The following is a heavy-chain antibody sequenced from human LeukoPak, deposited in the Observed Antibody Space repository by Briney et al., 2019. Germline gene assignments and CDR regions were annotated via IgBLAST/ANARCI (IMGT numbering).Heavy chain of an antibody. D-gene: IGHD3-10*01. CDR2: IRYDGSNK. CDR1: GFTFSSYG. V-gene: IGHV3-30*02. J-gene: IGHJ4*02. CDR3: ARDCRFGEFYDY. Sequence: GGSLRLSCAASGFTFSSYGMHWVRQAPGKGLEWVAFIRYDGSNKYYADSVKGRFTISRDNSKNTLYLQMNSLRAEDTAVYYCARDCRFGEFYDYWGQGTLVTVSS.